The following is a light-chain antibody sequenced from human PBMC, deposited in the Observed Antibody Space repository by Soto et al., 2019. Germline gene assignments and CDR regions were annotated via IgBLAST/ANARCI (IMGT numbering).Light chain of an antibody. CDR2: GAS. V-gene: IGKV3-20*01. CDR3: QQYNDWPPA. J-gene: IGKJ4*01. CDR1: QSFSSTY. Sequence: EIVLTQSPGTLSLSPGERATLSCRASQSFSSTYLAWYQQKPGQAPRLLIYGASSRATGIPDRFSGGGSGTDFSLTISRLDPEDFAVYHCQQYNDWPPAFGGGTKVEIK.